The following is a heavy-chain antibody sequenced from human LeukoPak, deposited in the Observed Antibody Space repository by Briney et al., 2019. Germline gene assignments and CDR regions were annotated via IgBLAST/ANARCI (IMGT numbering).Heavy chain of an antibody. CDR3: VGGSLGY. J-gene: IGHJ4*02. Sequence: GASVKVSCKTLGYTFITSSIYWVRQAPGRRLEWLGWITVASGNTRYSENLQGRVTLTRDTPANTAYMELHNLKFEDTAVYYCVGGSLGYWGQGTLVTVSP. CDR1: GYTFITSS. V-gene: IGHV1-3*01. CDR2: ITVASGNT.